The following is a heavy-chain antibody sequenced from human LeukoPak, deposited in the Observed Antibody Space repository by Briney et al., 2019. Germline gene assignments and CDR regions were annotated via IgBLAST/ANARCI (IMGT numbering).Heavy chain of an antibody. CDR2: LYSGGNT. J-gene: IGHJ3*02. Sequence: PGGSLRLSCAASGFTVSSNYMNWVRQAPGEGLEWVSILYSGGNTYYADSVKGRFTISRDNSKNTLYLQMNSLRAEDTAVYYCAKDAPIFNDAFDIWGQGTMVTVSS. V-gene: IGHV3-66*01. CDR1: GFTVSSNY. CDR3: AKDAPIFNDAFDI.